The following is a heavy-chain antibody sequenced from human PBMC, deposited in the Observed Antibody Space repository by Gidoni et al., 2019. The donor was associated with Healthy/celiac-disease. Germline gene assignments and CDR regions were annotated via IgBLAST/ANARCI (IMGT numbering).Heavy chain of an antibody. CDR1: GFSLSTSGVG. CDR3: AHTPLPGIAAAYILY. Sequence: QITLKESGPTLVKPTQTLTLTCTFSGFSLSTSGVGVGWIRQPPGKALEWLALIYWDDDKRYSPSLKSMLTITKNTTKNQVVLTMTNMDPVDTATYYCAHTPLPGIAAAYILYWGQGTLVTVSS. D-gene: IGHD6-13*01. CDR2: IYWDDDK. V-gene: IGHV2-5*02. J-gene: IGHJ4*02.